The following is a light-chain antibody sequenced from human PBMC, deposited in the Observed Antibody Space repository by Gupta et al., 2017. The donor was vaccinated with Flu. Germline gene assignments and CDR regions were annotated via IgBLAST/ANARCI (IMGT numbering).Light chain of an antibody. Sequence: AILMTQSPSSFSASTGDRVTITCRASQGISSYLAWYQQKPGKAPKLLIYAASTLQSGVPSRFSGSGSGTDFTLTISCLQSEDFATYYCQQYYSYPWTFGPGTKVEIK. V-gene: IGKV1-8*01. CDR2: AAS. CDR3: QQYYSYPWT. J-gene: IGKJ1*01. CDR1: QGISSY.